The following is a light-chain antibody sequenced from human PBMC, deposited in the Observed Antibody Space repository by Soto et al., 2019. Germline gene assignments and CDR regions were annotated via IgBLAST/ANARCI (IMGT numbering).Light chain of an antibody. CDR2: DAS. CDR1: QSISRT. CDR3: QQYNNWPLT. J-gene: IGKJ4*01. Sequence: EIVSTQSPDTLSVSPGERATLSCRASQSISRTLAWYQQKSGQPPRLLIYDASTRATGFLARFSGSGSGTEFTLTISSLQSEDFAVYYCQQYNNWPLTFGGGTKVDIK. V-gene: IGKV3D-15*01.